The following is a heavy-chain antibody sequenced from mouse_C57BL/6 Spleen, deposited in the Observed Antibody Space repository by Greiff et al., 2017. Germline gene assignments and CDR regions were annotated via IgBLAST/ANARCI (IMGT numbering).Heavy chain of an antibody. CDR1: GFTFSSYA. Sequence: EVKVVESGGGLVKPGGSLKLSCAASGFTFSSYAMSWVRQTPEKRLEWVATISDGGSYTYYPDNVKGRFTISRDNAKNNLYLQMSHLKSEDTAMYYCARDLYDFHAMDYWGQGTSVTVSS. D-gene: IGHD2-3*01. J-gene: IGHJ4*01. CDR2: ISDGGSYT. V-gene: IGHV5-4*01. CDR3: ARDLYDFHAMDY.